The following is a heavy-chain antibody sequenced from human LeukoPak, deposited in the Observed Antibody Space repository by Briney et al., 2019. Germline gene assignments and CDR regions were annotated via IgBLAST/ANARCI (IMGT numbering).Heavy chain of an antibody. V-gene: IGHV3-48*03. J-gene: IGHJ5*02. CDR1: GFTFSSYE. Sequence: GGSLRLSCAASGFTFSSYEINWVRQAPGKGLEWVSYISSSGSTIYYADSVKGRFTISRDNAKNSLYLQMNSLRAEYTAVYYCAREGLLWFGELLTFDPWGQGTLVTVSS. CDR3: AREGLLWFGELLTFDP. D-gene: IGHD3-10*01. CDR2: ISSSGSTI.